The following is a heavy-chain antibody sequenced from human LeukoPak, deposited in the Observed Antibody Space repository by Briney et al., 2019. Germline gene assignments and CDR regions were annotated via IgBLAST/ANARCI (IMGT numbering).Heavy chain of an antibody. CDR3: ARVSTHAMDV. V-gene: IGHV4-59*08. CDR2: IYYSGST. D-gene: IGHD2-2*01. Sequence: SETLSLTCTVSGGSISTYYWNWIRQPPGKGLEWIGYIYYSGSTYYNPSLKSRVTISVDTSKNQFSLKLSSVTAADTAVYYCARVSTHAMDVWGQGTTVTVSS. CDR1: GGSISTYY. J-gene: IGHJ6*02.